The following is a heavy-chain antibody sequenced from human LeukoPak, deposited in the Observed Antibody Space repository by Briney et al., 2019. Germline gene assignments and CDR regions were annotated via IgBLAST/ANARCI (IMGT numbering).Heavy chain of an antibody. V-gene: IGHV1-8*03. CDR1: GYTFTNYD. CDR2: MNPNSGNT. CDR3: ARHRPDFNYYYYMDV. J-gene: IGHJ6*03. D-gene: IGHD6-6*01. Sequence: GSSVKVSCQASGYTFTNYDINWVRQATGQGVEWMGWMNPNSGNTGYAQKFQGRVTITRNTSISTAYMELSSLRPEDTAVYYCARHRPDFNYYYYMDVWGKGTTVTVSS.